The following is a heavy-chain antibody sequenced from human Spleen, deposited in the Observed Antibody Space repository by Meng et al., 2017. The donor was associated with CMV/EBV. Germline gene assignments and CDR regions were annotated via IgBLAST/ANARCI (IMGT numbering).Heavy chain of an antibody. Sequence: SETLSLTCTVSGGSISNYYWSWIRQPPGKGLESIAYIYSSGSANYNPSLESRVTISVDTSKNQFSLKLSSVTAADTAVYYCARELVDNWFDPWGQGTLVTVSS. CDR2: IYSSGSA. D-gene: IGHD2-15*01. CDR1: GGSISNYY. J-gene: IGHJ5*02. CDR3: ARELVDNWFDP. V-gene: IGHV4-59*01.